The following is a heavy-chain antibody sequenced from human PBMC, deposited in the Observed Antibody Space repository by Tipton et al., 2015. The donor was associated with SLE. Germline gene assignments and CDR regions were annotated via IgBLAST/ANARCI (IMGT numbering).Heavy chain of an antibody. J-gene: IGHJ4*02. CDR3: AKFEKTTDFYLDS. CDR1: GFTFSSYA. D-gene: IGHD1/OR15-1a*01. Sequence: SGFTFSSYALSWVRRAPGKGLEWVSAISGGGGSTYYADCVKGRFSISIDKSKKTLFLQMNSLRVDDTATYYCAKFEKTTDFYLDSWGQGTLVSVSS. V-gene: IGHV3-23*01. CDR2: ISGGGGST.